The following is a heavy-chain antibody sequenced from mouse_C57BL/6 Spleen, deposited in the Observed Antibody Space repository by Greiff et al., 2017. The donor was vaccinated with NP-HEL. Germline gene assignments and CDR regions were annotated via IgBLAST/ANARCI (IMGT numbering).Heavy chain of an antibody. D-gene: IGHD2-2*01. Sequence: VQLQQPGAELVRPGSSVKLSCKASGYTFTSYWMDWVKQRPGQGLEWIGNIYPSDSETHYNQKFKDKATLTVDKSSSTAYMQLSSLTSEDSAVYYCARGGLPSLDYWGQGTTLTVSS. CDR2: IYPSDSET. CDR1: GYTFTSYW. CDR3: ARGGLPSLDY. J-gene: IGHJ2*01. V-gene: IGHV1-61*01.